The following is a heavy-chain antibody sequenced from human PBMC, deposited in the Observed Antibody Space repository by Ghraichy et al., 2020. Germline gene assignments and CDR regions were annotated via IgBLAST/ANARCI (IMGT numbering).Heavy chain of an antibody. CDR2: IKQDGSEK. CDR3: AIDPNMTF. J-gene: IGHJ6*02. CDR1: GFTFSSYW. Sequence: GVSLRLSCAVSGFTFSSYWMSWVRQAPGKGLEWVANIKQDGSEKYYVDSVKGRFTISRDNAKNSLYLQMNSLRAEDTAVYYCAIDPNMTFGGQGTTVTVSS. V-gene: IGHV3-7*01.